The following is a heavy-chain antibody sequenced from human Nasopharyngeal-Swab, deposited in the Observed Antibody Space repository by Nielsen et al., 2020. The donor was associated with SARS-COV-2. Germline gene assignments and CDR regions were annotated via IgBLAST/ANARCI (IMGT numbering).Heavy chain of an antibody. Sequence: GGSLRLSCAASGFTFSNNWMSWVRQAPGKGLEWVANIKQDGSEKFYVDSVKGRFTISRDNAKNSLYLQMNSLRAEDTAVYYCARDVNGSPLGYWGQGTLVTVSS. CDR2: IKQDGSEK. CDR1: GFTFSNNW. V-gene: IGHV3-7*01. J-gene: IGHJ4*02. CDR3: ARDVNGSPLGY. D-gene: IGHD2-15*01.